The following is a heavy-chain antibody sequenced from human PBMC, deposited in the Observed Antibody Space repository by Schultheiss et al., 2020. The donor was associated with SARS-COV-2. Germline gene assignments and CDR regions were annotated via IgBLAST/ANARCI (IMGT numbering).Heavy chain of an antibody. D-gene: IGHD6-19*01. V-gene: IGHV4-59*08. CDR2: IYDSGST. CDR1: GGSINNYY. J-gene: IGHJ6*03. Sequence: SQTLSLTCTISGGSINNYYWSWIREPPGKGLEWIGYIYDSGSTNYNPSLKSRVTISVDTSKNQFSLKLSSVTAADTAVYYCARLPSSGWYSDYYYYYMDVWGKGTTVTVSS. CDR3: ARLPSSGWYSDYYYYYMDV.